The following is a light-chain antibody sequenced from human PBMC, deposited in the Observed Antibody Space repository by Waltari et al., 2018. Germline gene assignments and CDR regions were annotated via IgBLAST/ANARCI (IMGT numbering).Light chain of an antibody. Sequence: EIVSTQSPCTRSLSPGERATLSFTASQCVSSSYLVWYQQKPGQAPRLLIYGASSSATAIPDMFSGSGSVTDFTLTISRLEPEDFAVYYCQQYGSSPLTFGGGTTVEIK. CDR3: QQYGSSPLT. V-gene: IGKV3-20*01. CDR2: GAS. CDR1: QCVSSSY. J-gene: IGKJ4*01.